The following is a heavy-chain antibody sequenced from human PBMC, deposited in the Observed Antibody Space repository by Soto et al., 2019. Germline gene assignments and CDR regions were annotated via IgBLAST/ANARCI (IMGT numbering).Heavy chain of an antibody. CDR1: GFTFSSYG. J-gene: IGHJ6*02. CDR2: ISYDGSNK. D-gene: IGHD1-26*01. Sequence: QVQLVESGGGVVQPGRSLRLSCAASGFTFSSYGMHWVRQAPGKGLEWVAVISYDGSNKYYADSVKGRFTITRDNSKNTLDLQMNSLRAEDTAVYYCAEEWSYWTYYYYGMDVWGQGTTVTVSS. CDR3: AEEWSYWTYYYYGMDV. V-gene: IGHV3-30*18.